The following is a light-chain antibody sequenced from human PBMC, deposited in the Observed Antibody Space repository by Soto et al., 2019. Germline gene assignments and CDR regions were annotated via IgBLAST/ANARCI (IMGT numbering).Light chain of an antibody. V-gene: IGKV1-5*01. CDR3: QQYDSFWT. Sequence: DIQMTQSPSTLSASVGDRVTITCRASQHINNWLAWYQQKPGRAPELLIHDASNLESGVPSRFSGSGSGTELARTICRLQPDDFATYYCQQYDSFWTFGQGNNVQI. CDR1: QHINNW. J-gene: IGKJ1*01. CDR2: DAS.